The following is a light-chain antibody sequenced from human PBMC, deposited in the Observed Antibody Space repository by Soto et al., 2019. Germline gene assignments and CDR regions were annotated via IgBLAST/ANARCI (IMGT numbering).Light chain of an antibody. CDR3: CSFAGGAALV. V-gene: IGLV2-23*01. CDR2: EGT. Sequence: QSALTQPASVSASPGQSITISCTGTSSNVGTYELVSWYQHHPDKAPKLIIYEGTKRPSGISSRFSGSKSGNTASLTISGLQAEDDADYYCCSFAGGAALVFGGGTKVTVL. CDR1: SSNVGTYEL. J-gene: IGLJ2*01.